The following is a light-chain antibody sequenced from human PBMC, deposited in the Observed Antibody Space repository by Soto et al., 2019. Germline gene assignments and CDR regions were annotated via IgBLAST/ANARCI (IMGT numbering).Light chain of an antibody. CDR1: QSVLYSSNNKNY. V-gene: IGKV4-1*01. Sequence: DIVLTRSPDSVAVSLGERATINCKSSQSVLYSSNNKNYLAWYQQKPGQPPKLLIYWASTRESGVPDRFSGSGSGIDFTLTISSLQAEDVAVYYCQQYYSTPLTFGGGTKVEIK. CDR3: QQYYSTPLT. CDR2: WAS. J-gene: IGKJ4*01.